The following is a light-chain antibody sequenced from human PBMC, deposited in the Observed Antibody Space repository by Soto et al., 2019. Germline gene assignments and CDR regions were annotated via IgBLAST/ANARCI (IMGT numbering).Light chain of an antibody. V-gene: IGKV1-33*01. J-gene: IGKJ4*01. CDR1: RDITDY. Sequence: DTQITQPPSPLSASVVDIVTITSQASRDITDYLNWYQQKPGKAPKLLIYDASNLETGVPSRFSGSGSGTDFTLTITSLQPEDIATYYCQQFDNVPLTFGGGTKV. CDR3: QQFDNVPLT. CDR2: DAS.